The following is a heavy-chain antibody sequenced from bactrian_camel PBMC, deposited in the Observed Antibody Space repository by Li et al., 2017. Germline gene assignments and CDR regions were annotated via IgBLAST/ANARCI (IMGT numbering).Heavy chain of an antibody. CDR2: TWSGGGST. D-gene: IGHD2*01. CDR1: GYTDSNYC. Sequence: HVQLVESGGGSVQAGGSLRLSCKASGYTDSNYCMGWFRQAPGKEREGVAATWSGGGSTNYAASVKGRFTISLDTAEKTMFLQMNSLEPEDTAVYYCAADQPCSPARMMDDRGGVFGHWGQGTQVTVS. J-gene: IGHJ4*01. V-gene: IGHV3-3*01. CDR3: AADQPCSPARMMDDRGGVFGH.